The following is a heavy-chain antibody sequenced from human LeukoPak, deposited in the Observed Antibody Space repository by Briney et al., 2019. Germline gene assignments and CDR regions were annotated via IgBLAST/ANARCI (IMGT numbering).Heavy chain of an antibody. CDR1: GGSISSSSYY. J-gene: IGHJ5*02. CDR3: ARLQRLHTFGVVTNWFDP. CDR2: IYYSGST. V-gene: IGHV4-39*01. D-gene: IGHD3-3*01. Sequence: SETLSLTCTVSGGSISSSSYYWGWIRQPPGKGLEWIGSIYYSGSTYHNPSLKSRVTISVDTSKNQFSLKLSSVTAADTAVYYCARLQRLHTFGVVTNWFDPWGQGTLVTVSS.